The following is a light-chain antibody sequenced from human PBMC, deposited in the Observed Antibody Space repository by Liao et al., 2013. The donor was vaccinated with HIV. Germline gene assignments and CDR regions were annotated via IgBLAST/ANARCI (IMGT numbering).Light chain of an antibody. CDR3: QAWDTSTVV. CDR1: NIGDKS. CDR2: YDN. V-gene: IGLV3-21*01. J-gene: IGLJ1*01. Sequence: SYVLTQPPSVSVAPGQTARITCGGDNIGDKSVHWYQQRPGQAPVLLIYYDNDRPSGTPERFSGSNSGNTATLTISGTQAMDEADYYCQAWDTSTVVFGTGTKVSVL.